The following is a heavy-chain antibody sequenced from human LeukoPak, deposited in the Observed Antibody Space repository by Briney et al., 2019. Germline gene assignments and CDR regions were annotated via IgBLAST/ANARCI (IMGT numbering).Heavy chain of an antibody. V-gene: IGHV3-11*04. CDR2: ISGSGSVT. CDR1: GFTFSDYY. J-gene: IGHJ4*02. Sequence: PGGSLRLSCAASGFTFSDYYMTWLRHAPGKGRETVAYISGSGSVTVYADSVKGRFTISRDNAQNSLYLQMNSLRDEHTAVYYCSRDPRPCDYWGQGTLVTVSS. CDR3: SRDPRPCDY.